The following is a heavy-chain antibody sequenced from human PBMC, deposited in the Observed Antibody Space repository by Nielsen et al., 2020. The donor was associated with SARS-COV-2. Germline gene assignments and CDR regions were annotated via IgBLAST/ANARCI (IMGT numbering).Heavy chain of an antibody. CDR3: AKEGGRWPTNIDY. J-gene: IGHJ4*02. Sequence: VRQAPGKGLEWVSAISGSGGSTYYADSVKGRFTISRDNSKNTLYLQVNSLRAEDTAVYYCAKEGGRWPTNIDYWGQGTLVTVSS. CDR2: ISGSGGST. D-gene: IGHD4-23*01. V-gene: IGHV3-23*01.